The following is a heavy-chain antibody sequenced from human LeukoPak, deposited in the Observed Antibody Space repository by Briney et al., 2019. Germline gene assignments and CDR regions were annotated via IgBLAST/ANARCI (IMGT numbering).Heavy chain of an antibody. V-gene: IGHV1-2*02. CDR2: INPQSGDT. CDR1: GYTFTGYY. Sequence: ASVEVSCKASGYTFTGYYMYWVRQPPGQGLVWMGCINPQSGDTNYAQKFEGRVTMTRDTAISTAYMELSRLRSDDTAVYYCARDKFRGYDSSGFAFDIWGQGTMVTVSS. J-gene: IGHJ3*02. D-gene: IGHD3-22*01. CDR3: ARDKFRGYDSSGFAFDI.